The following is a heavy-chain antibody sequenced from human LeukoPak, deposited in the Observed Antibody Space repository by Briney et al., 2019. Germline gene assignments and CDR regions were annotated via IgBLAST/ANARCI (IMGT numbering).Heavy chain of an antibody. D-gene: IGHD3-3*01. Sequence: ASVKVSCKASGYTLTSYYIHWVRQAPGQGLEWMGIINPSGGSTSYAQKFQGRVTMTRDTSTSTVYMELSSLRSEDTAVYYCARDRGFWSGYYHRFDPWGQGTLVTVSS. CDR1: GYTLTSYY. J-gene: IGHJ5*02. V-gene: IGHV1-46*01. CDR3: ARDRGFWSGYYHRFDP. CDR2: INPSGGST.